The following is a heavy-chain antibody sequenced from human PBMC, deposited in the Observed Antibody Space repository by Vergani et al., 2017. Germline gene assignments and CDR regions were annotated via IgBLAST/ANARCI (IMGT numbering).Heavy chain of an antibody. CDR2: IYHSGST. D-gene: IGHD4-17*01. Sequence: QVQLQESGPGLVKPSETLSLTCAVSGYSISSGYYWGWIRQPPGKGLEWMGNIYHSGSTYYNPSLKSRVTISRDTSKNQFSLKLSSVTATDTAVYYCARYGNWSFDLWSRRTLVSVSS. J-gene: IGHJ2*01. CDR1: GYSISSGYY. V-gene: IGHV4-38-2*01. CDR3: ARYGNWSFDL.